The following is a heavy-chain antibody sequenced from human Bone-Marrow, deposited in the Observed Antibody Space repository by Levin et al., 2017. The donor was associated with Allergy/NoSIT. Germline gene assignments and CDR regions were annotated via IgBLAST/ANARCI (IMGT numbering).Heavy chain of an antibody. CDR1: GFTFSSYG. D-gene: IGHD3-3*01. V-gene: IGHV3-30*18. J-gene: IGHJ6*02. Sequence: SCAASGFTFSSYGMHWVRQAPGKGLEWVAVISYDGSNKYYADSVKGRFTISRDNSKNTLYLQMNSLRAEDTAVYYCAKDFQYYDFWSGYSVFYYYYGMDVWGQGTTVTVSS. CDR3: AKDFQYYDFWSGYSVFYYYYGMDV. CDR2: ISYDGSNK.